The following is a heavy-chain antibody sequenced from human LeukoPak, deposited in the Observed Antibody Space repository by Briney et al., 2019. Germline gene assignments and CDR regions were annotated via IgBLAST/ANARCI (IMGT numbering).Heavy chain of an antibody. CDR1: GFTFSSYS. Sequence: PGGSLRLSCAASGFTFSSYSMNWVRQAPRKGLEWVSSISSSSSYIYYADSVKGRFTISRDNAKNSLYLQMNSLRAEDTAVYYCASMYDYVWGSYPDLDYWGQGTLVTVSS. CDR2: ISSSSSYI. J-gene: IGHJ4*02. CDR3: ASMYDYVWGSYPDLDY. D-gene: IGHD3-16*01. V-gene: IGHV3-21*01.